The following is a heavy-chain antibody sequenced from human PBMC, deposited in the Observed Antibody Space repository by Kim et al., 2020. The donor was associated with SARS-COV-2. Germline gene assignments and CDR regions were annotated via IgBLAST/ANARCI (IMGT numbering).Heavy chain of an antibody. D-gene: IGHD3-10*01. V-gene: IGHV1-69*01. CDR3: ARSLRALYYYGSGSPFDY. J-gene: IGHJ4*02. Sequence: QVRVTITADESTSTAYMELSSLRSEDTAVYYCARSLRALYYYGSGSPFDYWGQGTLVTVSS.